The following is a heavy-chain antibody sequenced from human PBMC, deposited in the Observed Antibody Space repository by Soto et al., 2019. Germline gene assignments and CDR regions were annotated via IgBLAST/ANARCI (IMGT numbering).Heavy chain of an antibody. CDR3: ARSPHIQLWSYPSDY. Sequence: QVQLQESGPGLVKPSQTLSLTCTVSGGSISSGGYYWSWIRQHPGKGLEWIGYIYFSGSTYYNPSPKSRVTISVDTSKNQSALKLSSVTAADTAVYYCARSPHIQLWSYPSDYWGQGTLVTVSS. CDR1: GGSISSGGYY. D-gene: IGHD3-10*01. V-gene: IGHV4-31*03. J-gene: IGHJ4*02. CDR2: IYFSGST.